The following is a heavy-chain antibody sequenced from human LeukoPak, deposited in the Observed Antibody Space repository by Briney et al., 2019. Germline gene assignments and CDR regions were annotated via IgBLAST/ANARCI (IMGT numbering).Heavy chain of an antibody. CDR3: ARGGRGEAANLDY. J-gene: IGHJ4*02. D-gene: IGHD2-15*01. V-gene: IGHV4-4*07. CDR1: GGSISSHY. CDR2: IYNSGST. Sequence: PSETLSLTCTVSGGSISSHYWSWIRQPAGKGLEWIGRIYNSGSTNYNPSLQSRVTISVDTSKNQFSLKLSSVTAADTAVYYCARGGRGEAANLDYWGQGTLVTVSS.